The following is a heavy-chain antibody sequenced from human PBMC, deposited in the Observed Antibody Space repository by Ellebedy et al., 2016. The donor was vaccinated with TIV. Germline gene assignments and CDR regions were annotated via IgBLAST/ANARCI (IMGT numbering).Heavy chain of an antibody. CDR3: ARGSGQWLVRRAFDI. V-gene: IGHV1-18*04. CDR1: GYTFTSYG. CDR2: ISARNGNT. D-gene: IGHD6-19*01. Sequence: ASVKVSCKASGYTFTSYGISWVRQAPGQGLEWMGWISARNGNTNFAQKLQGRVTMTTDTSTSTAYMELRSLRSDDTAVYYCARGSGQWLVRRAFDIWGQGTMVTVSS. J-gene: IGHJ3*02.